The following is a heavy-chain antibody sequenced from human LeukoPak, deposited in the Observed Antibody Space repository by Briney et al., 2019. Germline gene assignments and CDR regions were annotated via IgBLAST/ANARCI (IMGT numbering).Heavy chain of an antibody. V-gene: IGHV3-11*04. CDR2: ISSSGITI. Sequence: TGGSLRLSCAASGFTFSDYYMSWIRQAPGKRLEWVSYISSSGITIYYADSVKGRFTISRDNAKNSLYLQMNSLRAEDTAVYYCARGSTVVIAPYDYWGQGTLVTVSS. CDR1: GFTFSDYY. D-gene: IGHD2-21*01. J-gene: IGHJ4*02. CDR3: ARGSTVVIAPYDY.